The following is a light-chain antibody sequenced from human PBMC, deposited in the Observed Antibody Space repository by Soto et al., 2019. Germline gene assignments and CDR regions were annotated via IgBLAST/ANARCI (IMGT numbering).Light chain of an antibody. CDR1: QSIRN. J-gene: IGKJ2*01. V-gene: IGKV3-15*01. CDR3: QQYNNWPYT. Sequence: EIVMTQSPATLSVSPGERATLSCRASQSIRNLAWDQQKAGQAPRLLIYGASTRATGIPARFSGSGSGTEFTLTISSLQSEDLAIYYCQQYNNWPYTFGQGTKLEI. CDR2: GAS.